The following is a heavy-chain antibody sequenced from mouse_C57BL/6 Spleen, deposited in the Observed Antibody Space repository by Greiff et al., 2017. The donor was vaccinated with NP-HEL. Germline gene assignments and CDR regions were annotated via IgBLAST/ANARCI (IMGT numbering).Heavy chain of an antibody. CDR2: IRSKSNNYAT. CDR1: GFSFDTYA. J-gene: IGHJ2*01. Sequence: EVKLVESGGGLVQPKGSLTLACAASGFSFDTYAMNWVRQARGKGLEWVACIRSKSNNYATSYAELVKDRFTTSRDESESLLYLQVNNLKTDETAIYYCVRRMEYWGQGTTRTVSS. CDR3: VRRMEY. V-gene: IGHV10-1*01. D-gene: IGHD2-3*01.